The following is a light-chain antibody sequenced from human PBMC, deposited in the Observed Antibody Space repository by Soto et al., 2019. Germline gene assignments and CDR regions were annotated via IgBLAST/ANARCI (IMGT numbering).Light chain of an antibody. CDR3: SSYAGSSVV. J-gene: IGLJ2*01. CDR1: SSDVGGYNY. CDR2: EVS. V-gene: IGLV2-8*01. Sequence: QSVLTQPPSASGSPGQSVTISCTGTSSDVGGYNYVSWYQQHPGKAPKLMIYEVSKRPSGVPDRFSGSKSGNTASLTVSGLQAEDEADYYCSSYAGSSVVFGGGTQLTGL.